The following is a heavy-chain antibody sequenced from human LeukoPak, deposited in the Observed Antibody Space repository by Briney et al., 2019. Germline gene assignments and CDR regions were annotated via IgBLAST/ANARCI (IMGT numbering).Heavy chain of an antibody. J-gene: IGHJ4*02. CDR2: IYATGST. D-gene: IGHD2-2*01. V-gene: IGHV4-4*07. Sequence: SETLSLTCSVSGASISSHFWSWIRQPAGKGLEWIGRIYATGSTTYNPSLESRVTISVDTSKNQFSLKLSSVTAADTAVYYCARYCSSTSCHNFDYWGQGTLVTVSS. CDR3: ARYCSSTSCHNFDY. CDR1: GASISSHF.